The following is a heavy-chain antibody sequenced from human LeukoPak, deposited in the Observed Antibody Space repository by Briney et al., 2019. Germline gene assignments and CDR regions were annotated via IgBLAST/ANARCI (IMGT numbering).Heavy chain of an antibody. V-gene: IGHV3-33*01. CDR1: GFTFSSYG. Sequence: PGRSLRLSCAASGFTFSSYGMHWVRQAPGKGLEWVAVIWYDGSNKYYADSVKGRFTISRDNSKNTLYLQMNSLRAEDTAVYYCASSTTGTTKSAFDIWGQGTVVTVS. J-gene: IGHJ3*02. D-gene: IGHD1-1*01. CDR2: IWYDGSNK. CDR3: ASSTTGTTKSAFDI.